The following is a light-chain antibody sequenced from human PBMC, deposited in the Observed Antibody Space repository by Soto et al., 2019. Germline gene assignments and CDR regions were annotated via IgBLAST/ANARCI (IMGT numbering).Light chain of an antibody. Sequence: EIVLTQSPGTLSLSPGESATLSCRASQSVNSRFLAWYQHKPGQAPRLLIYAASTRASGIPDRFSGSTSGTDFTLTISRLEPEDFAVYYCQRYGDSPPITFGQGTQLEIK. CDR2: AAS. J-gene: IGKJ2*01. CDR1: QSVNSRF. CDR3: QRYGDSPPIT. V-gene: IGKV3-20*01.